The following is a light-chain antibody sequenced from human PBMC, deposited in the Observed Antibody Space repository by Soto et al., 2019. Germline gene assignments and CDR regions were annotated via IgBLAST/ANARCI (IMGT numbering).Light chain of an antibody. CDR3: QQLNSYPHT. CDR1: QGISSY. CDR2: AAS. V-gene: IGKV1-9*01. Sequence: DIQLTQSPSFLSASVGDRVPITCRASQGISSYLAWYQQKPGKAPKLLLYAASTLQSGVPSRFSGSGSGTEFTLTISSLQPEDLATYYCQQLNSYPHTFGQGTKLEIK. J-gene: IGKJ2*01.